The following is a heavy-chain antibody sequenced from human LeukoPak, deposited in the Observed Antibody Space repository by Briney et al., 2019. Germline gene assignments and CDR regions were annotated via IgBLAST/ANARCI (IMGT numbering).Heavy chain of an antibody. CDR2: ISWNSGSI. J-gene: IGHJ4*02. Sequence: SLRLSCAASGFTFDDYAMHWVRQAPGKGLEWVSGISWNSGSIGYADSVKGRFTISRDNAKNSLYLQRNSLRAEDTALYYCAKDSAFGTGEGYYFDYWGQGTLVTVSS. V-gene: IGHV3-9*01. CDR3: AKDSAFGTGEGYYFDY. CDR1: GFTFDDYA. D-gene: IGHD7-27*01.